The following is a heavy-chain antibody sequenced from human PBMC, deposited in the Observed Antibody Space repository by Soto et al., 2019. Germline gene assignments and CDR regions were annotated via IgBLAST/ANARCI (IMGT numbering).Heavy chain of an antibody. J-gene: IGHJ4*02. D-gene: IGHD6-13*01. CDR3: AKDLDVAAAGSVGNFDY. CDR1: GFTFSSYD. CDR2: ISGRGGST. V-gene: IGHV3-23*01. Sequence: GGSLRLSCAASGFTFSSYDMSWVRQAPGKGLEWVSAISGRGGSTYYADSVKGRFTISRDNSKITLYLQMNSLRAEDTAVYYCAKDLDVAAAGSVGNFDYWGQGTLVTVSS.